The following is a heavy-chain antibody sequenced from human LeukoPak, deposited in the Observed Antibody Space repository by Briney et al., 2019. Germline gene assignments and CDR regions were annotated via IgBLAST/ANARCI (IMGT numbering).Heavy chain of an antibody. J-gene: IGHJ4*02. CDR3: AIIAAAGPFDY. Sequence: SETLSLTCAVYGGSFSGYYWSWIRQPPGKGLEWIGEINHSGSTNYNPSLKSRVTISVDTSKNQFSLKLSSVTAADTAVCYCAIIAAAGPFDYWGQGTLVTVSS. CDR2: INHSGST. CDR1: GGSFSGYY. V-gene: IGHV4-34*01. D-gene: IGHD6-13*01.